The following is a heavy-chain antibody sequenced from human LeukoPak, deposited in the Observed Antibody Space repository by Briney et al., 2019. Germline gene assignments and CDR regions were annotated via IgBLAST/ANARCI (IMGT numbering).Heavy chain of an antibody. CDR3: ARIGYSSSSNDY. CDR2: IKQDGSVK. V-gene: IGHV3-7*01. Sequence: LSLTCAVSGGSISSGGYSWSWVRQAPGKGLEWVANIKQDGSVKYYVDSVKGRFTISRDNAKNSLYLQMNSLRAEDTAVYYCARIGYSSSSNDYWGQGTLVIVSS. J-gene: IGHJ4*02. D-gene: IGHD6-6*01. CDR1: GGSISSGGYS.